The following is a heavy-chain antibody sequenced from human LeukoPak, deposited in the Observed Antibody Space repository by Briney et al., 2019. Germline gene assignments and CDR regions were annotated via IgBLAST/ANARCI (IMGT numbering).Heavy chain of an antibody. CDR3: ARHGSLNGYSGWYIY. CDR2: IDPSDSYT. CDR1: GYSFTSYW. D-gene: IGHD6-19*01. V-gene: IGHV5-10-1*01. Sequence: GESLKISCKGPGYSFTSYWISWVRQMPGKGLEWMGRIDPSDSYTNYSPSFQGHVTISADKSISTAYLQWSSLKASDTAMYYCARHGSLNGYSGWYIYWGQGTLVTVSS. J-gene: IGHJ4*02.